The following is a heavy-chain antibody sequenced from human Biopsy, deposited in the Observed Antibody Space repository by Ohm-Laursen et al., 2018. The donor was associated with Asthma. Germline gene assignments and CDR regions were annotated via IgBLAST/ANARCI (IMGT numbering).Heavy chain of an antibody. D-gene: IGHD2-21*02. CDR1: GGSIRSHD. V-gene: IGHV4-59*11. CDR2: VSHTGST. Sequence: SETLSLTCTVSGGSIRSHDWTWIRLPPGKGLEYIGDVSHTGSTNYNPSLKSRVTMSLDASKNQFSLRLTSVTAADAAVYYCARGISRVTGLFDHFDSWGQGTLVTVSS. J-gene: IGHJ4*02. CDR3: ARGISRVTGLFDHFDS.